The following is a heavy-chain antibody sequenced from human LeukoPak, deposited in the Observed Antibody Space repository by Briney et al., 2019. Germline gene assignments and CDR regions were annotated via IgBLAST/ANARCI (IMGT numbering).Heavy chain of an antibody. D-gene: IGHD6-25*01. V-gene: IGHV4-59*08. Sequence: SETLSLTCTVSGGSISSYYWSWIRQPPGKGLEWIGYIYYSGSTNYNPSLKSRVTISVVPSKYQFSLKLSSETAADTAVYYCARAGHSSANWFDPWGQGTLVTVSS. CDR1: GGSISSYY. CDR3: ARAGHSSANWFDP. J-gene: IGHJ5*02. CDR2: IYYSGST.